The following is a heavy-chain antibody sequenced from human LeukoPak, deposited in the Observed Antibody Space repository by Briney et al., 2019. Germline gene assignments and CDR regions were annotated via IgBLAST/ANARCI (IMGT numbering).Heavy chain of an antibody. D-gene: IGHD3-10*01. V-gene: IGHV5-51*01. J-gene: IGHJ4*02. CDR2: IYPGESET. CDR3: ARRLEYYGSGSYYSGYYFDY. Sequence: GESLKISCKGSGYSFTSYWIGWVRQMPGKGLEWMGIIYPGESETRDSPSFKGQVTISAEQSISTAHLQWSSLKDSDTAMYYCARRLEYYGSGSYYSGYYFDYWGEGTLVTVSS. CDR1: GYSFTSYW.